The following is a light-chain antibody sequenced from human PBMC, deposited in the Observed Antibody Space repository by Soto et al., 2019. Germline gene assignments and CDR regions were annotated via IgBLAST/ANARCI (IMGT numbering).Light chain of an antibody. CDR3: QQYANLAA. CDR1: QNINNY. J-gene: IGKJ5*01. Sequence: MRMTHCPCSLSAYVGDRVTFTCQASQNINNYLNWYQQKPGRAPKLLIYDASNLEAGVPSRFRGSASGTDFTFTISRLQPEDIATYYCQQYANLAAFGQGTRLEIK. V-gene: IGKV1-33*01. CDR2: DAS.